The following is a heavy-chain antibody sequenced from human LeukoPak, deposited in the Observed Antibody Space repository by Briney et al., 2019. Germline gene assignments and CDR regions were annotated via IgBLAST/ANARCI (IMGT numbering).Heavy chain of an antibody. CDR3: ASLDIVVVPAAPDASDI. CDR2: INPNSGGT. J-gene: IGHJ3*02. Sequence: GASVKVSCKASGYTFTGYYMHWVRQAPGQGLEWMGWINPNSGGTNYAQKFQGRVTMTRDTSISTAYMELSRLRSDDTAVYYCASLDIVVVPAAPDASDIWGQGTMVTVSS. D-gene: IGHD2-2*03. V-gene: IGHV1-2*02. CDR1: GYTFTGYY.